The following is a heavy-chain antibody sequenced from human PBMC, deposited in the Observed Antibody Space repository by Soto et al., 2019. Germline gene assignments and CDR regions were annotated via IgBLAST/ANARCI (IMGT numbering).Heavy chain of an antibody. CDR1: GFNFGSYW. D-gene: IGHD3-10*01. J-gene: IGHJ6*04. V-gene: IGHV3-7*05. CDR2: IKQDGSEK. CDR3: AREREILWLGKKSRAYGRDYYGMAV. Sequence: GVSLRLSCAASGFNFGSYWVSWVRQAPGKGLEWVANIKQDGSEKYYVDSVKGRFTISRDNAKNSLYLQMNSLRAEDTAVYYCAREREILWLGKKSRAYGRDYYGMAVWGNGTTVTVSS.